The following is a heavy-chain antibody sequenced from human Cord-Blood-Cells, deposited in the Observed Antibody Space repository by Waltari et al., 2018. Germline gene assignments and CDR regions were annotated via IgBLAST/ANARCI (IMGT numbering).Heavy chain of an antibody. J-gene: IGHJ3*02. CDR2: IYPGDSDT. CDR3: ARPRPRNYDILTGAFDI. CDR1: GYSFTSYW. V-gene: IGHV5-51*01. Sequence: EVQLVQSGAEVKKPGESLKISCKGSGYSFTSYWIGWVRQMPGKGLEWMGIIYPGDSDTRYSPSFQGKVTISADKSISTAYLQWSSLKASDTAMYYCARPRPRNYDILTGAFDIWGQGTMVTVSS. D-gene: IGHD3-9*01.